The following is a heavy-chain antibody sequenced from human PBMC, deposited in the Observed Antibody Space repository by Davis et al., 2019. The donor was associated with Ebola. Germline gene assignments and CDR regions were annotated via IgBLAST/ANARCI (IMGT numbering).Heavy chain of an antibody. J-gene: IGHJ6*02. CDR1: GDSVSGSSGA. Sequence: PSETLSLTCAISGDSVSGSSGAWNWIRQSPSRGLEWLGRTYYNSKWYNHYGASVEGRIAVNPDTSKNQFSLLLNSVTPEDTALYYCTRGWLRGGMDVWGEGITVTV. D-gene: IGHD5-18*01. CDR2: TYYNSKWYN. V-gene: IGHV6-1*01. CDR3: TRGWLRGGMDV.